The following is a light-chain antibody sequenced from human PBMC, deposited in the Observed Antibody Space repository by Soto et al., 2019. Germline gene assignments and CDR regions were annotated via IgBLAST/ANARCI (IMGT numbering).Light chain of an antibody. V-gene: IGLV1-44*01. Sequence: QSVLSQPPSASGTPGQCVSLSCSGSHSNIGANTVNWYQHVPGAAPTLLIYTNDQRPSGVAGRFSGSKSGTSASLAISGLQSDDEGHYYCAAWDDSLNGLIFGGGTKLTVL. CDR2: TND. CDR1: HSNIGANT. CDR3: AAWDDSLNGLI. J-gene: IGLJ2*01.